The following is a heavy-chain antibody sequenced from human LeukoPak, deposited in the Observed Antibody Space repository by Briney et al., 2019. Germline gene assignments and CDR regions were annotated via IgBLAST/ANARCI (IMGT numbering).Heavy chain of an antibody. CDR2: IYYSGST. CDR3: ARRADFWSGFENYYYYMDV. J-gene: IGHJ6*03. Sequence: SETLSLTCTVSGGSFSSYYWSWIRQPPGKGLEWIGYIYYSGSTDYNPSLKSRVTISVDTSKNQFSLKLSSVTAADTAVYYCARRADFWSGFENYYYYMDVWGKGTTVTVSS. V-gene: IGHV4-59*01. CDR1: GGSFSSYY. D-gene: IGHD3-3*01.